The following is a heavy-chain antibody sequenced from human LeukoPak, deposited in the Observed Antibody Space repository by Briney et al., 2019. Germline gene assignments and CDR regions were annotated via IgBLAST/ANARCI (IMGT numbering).Heavy chain of an antibody. Sequence: SETLSLTCAVYGGSFSGYYWSWIRQPPGKGLEWIGEINHSGSTNYNPSLKSRVTISVDTSRNQFSLKLSSVTAADTAVDYCARVRGLKVRGATGDYWGQGTLVTVSS. CDR2: INHSGST. CDR1: GGSFSGYY. D-gene: IGHD3-10*01. V-gene: IGHV4-34*01. J-gene: IGHJ4*02. CDR3: ARVRGLKVRGATGDY.